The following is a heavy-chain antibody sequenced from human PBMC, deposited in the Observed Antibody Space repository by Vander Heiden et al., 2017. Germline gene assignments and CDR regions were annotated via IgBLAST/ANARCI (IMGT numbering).Heavy chain of an antibody. CDR3: ARDGRVRGIIIRPYYYYGMDV. Sequence: VQLVESGGGVVQPGRSLRLSCAASGFTPSNSGSDWVRQAPGKGLEWVAVTWYDGSRKYFADPVQDRFSISRDNSKVFLQMNSLRAEDTAVYYCARDGRVRGIIIRPYYYYGMDVWGQGTAVTVSS. CDR2: TWYDGSRK. J-gene: IGHJ6*02. CDR1: GFTPSNSG. D-gene: IGHD3-10*01. V-gene: IGHV3-33*01.